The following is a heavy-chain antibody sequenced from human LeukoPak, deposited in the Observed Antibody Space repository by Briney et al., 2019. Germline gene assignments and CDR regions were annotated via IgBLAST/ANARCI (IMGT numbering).Heavy chain of an antibody. CDR1: GGSISSYY. CDR3: ARGDYDFWSGKRGFDP. Sequence: SETLSLTCTVSGGSISSYYWSWIRQPPGKGLEWIGYIYYSGSTNYNPSLKSRVTISVDTSKDQFSLKLSSVTAADTAVYYCARGDYDFWSGKRGFDPWGQGTLVTVSS. V-gene: IGHV4-59*01. CDR2: IYYSGST. D-gene: IGHD3-3*01. J-gene: IGHJ5*02.